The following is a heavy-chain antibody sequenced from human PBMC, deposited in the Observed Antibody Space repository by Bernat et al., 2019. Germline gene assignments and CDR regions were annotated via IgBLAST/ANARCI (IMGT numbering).Heavy chain of an antibody. CDR1: GGTFSSYA. Sequence: QVQLVQSGAEVKKPGSSVKVSCKASGGTFSSYAISWVRQAPGQGLAWMGGIIPIFGTANYAQKFTGRVTITADESTSTAYMELSSLRAEDTAVYYCASSGGSPNWFDPWGQGTLVTVSS. CDR3: ASSGGSPNWFDP. CDR2: IIPIFGTA. J-gene: IGHJ5*02. V-gene: IGHV1-69*01. D-gene: IGHD2-15*01.